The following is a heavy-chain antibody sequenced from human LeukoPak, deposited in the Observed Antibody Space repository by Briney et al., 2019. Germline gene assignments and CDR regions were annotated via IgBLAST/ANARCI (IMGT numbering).Heavy chain of an antibody. D-gene: IGHD6-13*01. CDR1: GDSVSRNDAG. V-gene: IGHV6-1*01. Sequence: SQTLSLTCAISGDSVSRNDAGWSWIRQSPSRGLEWLGRTYYRSKWYKDDAGSVKSRITINADTAKNQFSLQLSSVTAADTAVYYCARPMNYYLSSWYGVAFDIWGQGTMVTVSS. CDR2: TYYRSKWYK. J-gene: IGHJ3*02. CDR3: ARPMNYYLSSWYGVAFDI.